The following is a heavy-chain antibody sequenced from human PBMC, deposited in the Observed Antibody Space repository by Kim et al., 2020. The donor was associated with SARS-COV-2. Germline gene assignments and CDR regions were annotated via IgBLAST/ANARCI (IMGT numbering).Heavy chain of an antibody. CDR1: GGSFSGYY. CDR2: INHSGST. J-gene: IGHJ6*01. V-gene: IGHV4-34*01. D-gene: IGHD6-13*01. CDR3: ARGRSGYSSSLVYGMDV. Sequence: SETLSLTCAVYGGSFSGYYWSWIRQPPGKGLEWIGEINHSGSTNYNPSLKSRVTISVDTSKNQFSLKLSSVTAADTAVYYCARGRSGYSSSLVYGMDVWG.